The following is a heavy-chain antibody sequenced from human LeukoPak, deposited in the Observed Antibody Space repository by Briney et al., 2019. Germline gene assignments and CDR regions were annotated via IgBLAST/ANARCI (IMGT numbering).Heavy chain of an antibody. V-gene: IGHV4-59*01. J-gene: IGHJ6*02. CDR3: ARDRITMVRGALRYYGMDV. Sequence: SETLSLTCTVSGGSINNYYSSWIRQPPGKGLEWIGYIYYSGSTNYNPSLKRRVTISVDTSKNQFSLKLNSVTAAETAVYYCARDRITMVRGALRYYGMDVWGQGTTVTVSS. CDR1: GGSINNYY. CDR2: IYYSGST. D-gene: IGHD3-10*01.